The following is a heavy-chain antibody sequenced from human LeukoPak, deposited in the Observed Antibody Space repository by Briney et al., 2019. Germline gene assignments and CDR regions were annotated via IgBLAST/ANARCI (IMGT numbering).Heavy chain of an antibody. D-gene: IGHD3-3*01. J-gene: IGHJ2*01. CDR1: GFTFSSYG. Sequence: GGSLRLSCAASGFTFSSYGMHWVRQAPGKGLEWVAVIWYDGSNKYYSDSVKGRFTISRDNSKNTLYLQMNSLRAEDTAVYYCARSGVVIDYWYFDLWGRGTLVTVSS. CDR3: ARSGVVIDYWYFDL. V-gene: IGHV3-33*01. CDR2: IWYDGSNK.